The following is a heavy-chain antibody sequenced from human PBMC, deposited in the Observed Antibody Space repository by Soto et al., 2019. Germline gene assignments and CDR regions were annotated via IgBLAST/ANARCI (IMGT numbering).Heavy chain of an antibody. Sequence: QVPLVQSGAEVKKPGASVKVSCKASGYTFTSYGISWVRQAPGQGLEWMGWISADNGNTNYAQKLQGRVTMTTDTSTRTAYMELMSLRSDDTAVDYCARDLLEVKGYYYDSSGYSNWFDPWGQGTLGTVSS. V-gene: IGHV1-18*04. CDR1: GYTFTSYG. J-gene: IGHJ5*02. D-gene: IGHD3-22*01. CDR3: ARDLLEVKGYYYDSSGYSNWFDP. CDR2: ISADNGNT.